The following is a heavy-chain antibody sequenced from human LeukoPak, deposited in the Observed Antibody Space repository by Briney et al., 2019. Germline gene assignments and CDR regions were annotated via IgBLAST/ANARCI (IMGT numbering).Heavy chain of an antibody. CDR2: IYYSGST. CDR1: GGSISSGGYY. CDR3: ARGKSITMVRDDAFDI. J-gene: IGHJ3*02. D-gene: IGHD3-10*01. Sequence: SETLSLTCTVSGGSISSGGYYWSWIRQRPGKGLEWIGYIYYSGSTYYNPSLKSRVTISVDTSKNQFSLKLSSVTAADTAVYYCARGKSITMVRDDAFDIWGQGTMVTVSS. V-gene: IGHV4-31*03.